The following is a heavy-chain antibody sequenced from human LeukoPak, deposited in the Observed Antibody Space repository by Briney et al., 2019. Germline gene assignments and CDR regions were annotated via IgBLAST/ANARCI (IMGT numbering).Heavy chain of an antibody. V-gene: IGHV3-23*01. J-gene: IGHJ4*02. CDR2: ISGSGGST. Sequence: TGGSLRLSCAASGFTFSNYAMSWVRQAPGKGLEWVSTISGSGGSTYYADSVKGRFTISRDNSKNTLYLQMNTLRAEDTAVYYCAKSAYYDFWSGYYGEYWGQGTLVTVSS. CDR3: AKSAYYDFWSGYYGEY. D-gene: IGHD3-3*01. CDR1: GFTFSNYA.